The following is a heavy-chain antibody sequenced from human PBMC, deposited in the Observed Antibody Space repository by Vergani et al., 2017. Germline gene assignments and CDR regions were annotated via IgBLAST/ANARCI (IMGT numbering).Heavy chain of an antibody. V-gene: IGHV3-30*03. CDR1: GFTSSYYG. CDR2: ISYDGTQK. CDR3: ARDIVDSMVRGSFLAASDAFDI. J-gene: IGHJ3*02. D-gene: IGHD3-10*01. Sequence: QVHLVESGGGVVQPGRSLRLSCVVSGFTSSYYGMHWVRQATGKGLEWVAVISYDGTQKYYADSVKGRFTISRDNSKRNLYLQMNSLRAEDTAGYYCARDIVDSMVRGSFLAASDAFDIWGQGTMVTVSS.